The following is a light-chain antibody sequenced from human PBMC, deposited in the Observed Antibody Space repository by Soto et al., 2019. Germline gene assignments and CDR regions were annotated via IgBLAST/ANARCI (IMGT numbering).Light chain of an antibody. CDR1: QSISSW. CDR3: QQDNNYWT. J-gene: IGKJ1*01. CDR2: DAS. Sequence: DIQMTQSPSTLSASVGDRVTITCRASQSISSWLAWYQQKPGKAPKLLIYDASSLESGVPSRCSGSGSATEFTLTISSLQPDDFATYYCQQDNNYWTFGQGTRVEIK. V-gene: IGKV1-5*01.